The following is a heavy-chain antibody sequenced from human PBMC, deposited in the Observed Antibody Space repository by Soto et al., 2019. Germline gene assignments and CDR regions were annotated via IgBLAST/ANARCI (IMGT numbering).Heavy chain of an antibody. J-gene: IGHJ5*02. D-gene: IGHD2-15*01. V-gene: IGHV3-9*01. Sequence: SLRLSCTVTGFIFDDFAMHWVRQAPGKGLEWVSGISWNSAGVVYADSVKGRLTISRDNAEDSLYLHMNSLRPDDTAFYFCVNDSGGWPRNCFEHWGHAALVTVS. CDR1: GFIFDDFA. CDR3: VNDSGGWPRNCFEH. CDR2: ISWNSAGV.